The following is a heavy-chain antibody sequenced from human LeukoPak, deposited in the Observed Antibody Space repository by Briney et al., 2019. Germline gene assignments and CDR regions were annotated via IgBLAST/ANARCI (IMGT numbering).Heavy chain of an antibody. J-gene: IGHJ4*02. CDR3: ARSGEKFLEWLSYTLYGDY. CDR2: INRDGSER. D-gene: IGHD3-3*01. V-gene: IGHV3-7*03. CDR1: GFTFSNYW. Sequence: GGSLRLSCAASGFTFSNYWMTWVRQAPGKGLEWVTNINRDGSERYYVDSVKGRFTISRDDAKSSLYLQMNSLRAEDTAVYYCARSGEKFLEWLSYTLYGDYWGQGTLVTVSS.